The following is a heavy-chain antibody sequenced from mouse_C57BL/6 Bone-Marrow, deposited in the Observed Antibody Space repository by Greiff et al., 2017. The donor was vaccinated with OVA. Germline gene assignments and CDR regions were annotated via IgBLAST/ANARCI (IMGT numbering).Heavy chain of an antibody. V-gene: IGHV1-81*01. CDR2: IYPRSGNT. CDR3: ARRYYGSSYYWYFDV. D-gene: IGHD1-1*01. Sequence: QVQLKQSGAELARPGASVKLSCKASGYTFTSYGISWVKQRTGQGLEWIGEIYPRSGNTYYNEKFKGKVTLTADKSSSTACMELRSLTSEDSAVYFCARRYYGSSYYWYFDVWGTGTTVTVSS. J-gene: IGHJ1*03. CDR1: GYTFTSYG.